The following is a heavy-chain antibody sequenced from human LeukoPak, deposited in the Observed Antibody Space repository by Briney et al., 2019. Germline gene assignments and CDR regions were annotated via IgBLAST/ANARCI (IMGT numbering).Heavy chain of an antibody. CDR3: ARLLFYADY. J-gene: IGHJ4*02. CDR1: GGSFSGYY. Sequence: SETLSLTCAVYGGSFSGYYWSWIRQPPGKGLEWIGEINHSGSTNYNPSLKSRVTIPVHTSKNQFSLKLSSMTAADTAVYYWARLLFYADYWGQGTLVTVSS. CDR2: INHSGST. D-gene: IGHD2/OR15-2a*01. V-gene: IGHV4-34*01.